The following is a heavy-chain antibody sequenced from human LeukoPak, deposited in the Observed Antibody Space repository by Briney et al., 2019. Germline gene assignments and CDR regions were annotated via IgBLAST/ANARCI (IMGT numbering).Heavy chain of an antibody. CDR3: ARDLGIVVVPAAEDPNWFDP. J-gene: IGHJ5*02. CDR1: GGTFSSYA. D-gene: IGHD2-2*03. CDR2: IIPILGTA. Sequence: SVKVSCKASGGTFSSYAISWVRQAPGQGLEWMGRIIPILGTANYAQKFQGRVTITTDESTSTAYMELSSLRSEDTAVYYCARDLGIVVVPAAEDPNWFDPWGQGTLVTVSS. V-gene: IGHV1-69*05.